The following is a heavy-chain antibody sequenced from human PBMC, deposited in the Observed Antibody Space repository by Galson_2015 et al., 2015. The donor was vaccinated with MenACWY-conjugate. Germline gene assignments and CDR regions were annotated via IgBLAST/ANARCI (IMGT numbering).Heavy chain of an antibody. J-gene: IGHJ4*02. CDR1: GYTFTHYA. CDR2: INAGHGHT. Sequence: QSGAEVKKPGESLRISCKASGYTFTHYAIHWVRLAPGQSLEWMGWINAGHGHTKYSQKFQDRVTITTDTSASTAYMELSSLRSEDTAVYYCAKLSDYDSYWGQGTLVTVSS. D-gene: IGHD5-12*01. CDR3: AKLSDYDSY. V-gene: IGHV1-3*01.